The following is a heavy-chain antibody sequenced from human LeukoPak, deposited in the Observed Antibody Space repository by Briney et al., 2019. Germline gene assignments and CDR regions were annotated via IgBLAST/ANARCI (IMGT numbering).Heavy chain of an antibody. CDR2: ITGSSSYI. CDR3: AREGYQFLSNNYYYYIDV. D-gene: IGHD2-2*01. CDR1: GFTFSSYS. Sequence: GGSLRLSCAASGFTFSSYSMNWVRQAPGKGLGWVSSITGSSSYIYYADSVKGRFTISRDNAKNSLYLQMNGLRAEDTAVYYCAREGYQFLSNNYYYYIDVWGKGTTVTVSS. J-gene: IGHJ6*03. V-gene: IGHV3-21*01.